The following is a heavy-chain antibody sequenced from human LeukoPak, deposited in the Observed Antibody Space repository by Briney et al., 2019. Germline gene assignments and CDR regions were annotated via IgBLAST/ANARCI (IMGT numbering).Heavy chain of an antibody. D-gene: IGHD2-15*01. CDR1: GFSFGGFG. V-gene: IGHV3-30*02. J-gene: IGHJ4*02. Sequence: GGSLRLSCAASGFSFGGFGMHWVRQTPGKGLEWVAFIRYDGSIRDYADSVKGRFTISRDNSKRTLYLQMNSLRAEDTAVYYCAKTLGDDIVVVVASDYWGQGTLVTVSS. CDR3: AKTLGDDIVVVVASDY. CDR2: IRYDGSIR.